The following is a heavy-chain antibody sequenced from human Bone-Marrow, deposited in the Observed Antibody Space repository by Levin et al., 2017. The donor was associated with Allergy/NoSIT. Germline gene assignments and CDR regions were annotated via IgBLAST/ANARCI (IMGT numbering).Heavy chain of an antibody. CDR1: GYTFTDYG. Sequence: ASVKVSCKTSGYTFTDYGLNWVRQAPGQGLEWMGWISGYNGLTNYAQKFQGRITMTTDTSTSTVSMELRTLKSDDTAVYYCARDRCPSISCESYYQMDVWGKGTTVTVSS. CDR2: ISGYNGLT. D-gene: IGHD2-2*01. CDR3: ARDRCPSISCESYYQMDV. V-gene: IGHV1-18*01. J-gene: IGHJ6*03.